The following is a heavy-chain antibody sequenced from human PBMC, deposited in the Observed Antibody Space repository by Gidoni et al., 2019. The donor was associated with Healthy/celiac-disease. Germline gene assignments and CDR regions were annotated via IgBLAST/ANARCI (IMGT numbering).Heavy chain of an antibody. CDR3: AKGSYYGSDPTDY. V-gene: IGHV3-23*01. D-gene: IGHD3-10*01. J-gene: IGHJ4*02. Sequence: EVQLLESGGGLVQPGGALRLSGAASGFTFSSYAMSWVRQAPGKGLEWVSAISGSGGSTYYADSVKGRFTISRDNSKNTLYLQMNSLRAEDTAVYYCAKGSYYGSDPTDYWGQGTLVTVSS. CDR2: ISGSGGST. CDR1: GFTFSSYA.